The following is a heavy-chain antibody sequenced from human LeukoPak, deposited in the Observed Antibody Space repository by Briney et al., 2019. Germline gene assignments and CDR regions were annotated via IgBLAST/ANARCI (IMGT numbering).Heavy chain of an antibody. CDR3: AKSAVVVITGAFDI. CDR1: GLTVSSNC. Sequence: PGGSLRLSCAASGLTVSSNCMSWVRQAPGKGLEWVSGISWNSGSIGYADSVKGRFTISRDNAKNSLYLQMNSLRAEDTALYYCAKSAVVVITGAFDIWGQGTMVTVSS. V-gene: IGHV3-9*01. D-gene: IGHD3-22*01. J-gene: IGHJ3*02. CDR2: ISWNSGSI.